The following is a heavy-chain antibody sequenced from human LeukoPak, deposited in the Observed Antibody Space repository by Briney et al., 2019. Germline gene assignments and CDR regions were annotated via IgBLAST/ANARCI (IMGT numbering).Heavy chain of an antibody. V-gene: IGHV4-31*03. J-gene: IGHJ4*02. CDR3: ASFFTYYYDSSGYQTPSKIDY. Sequence: SETLSLTCTVSGGSISSSGYYWSWIRQHPGKGLEWIGYIYYSGSTYYNPSLKSRVTISVDTSKNQFSLKLSSVTAADTAVYYCASFFTYYYDSSGYQTPSKIDYWGQGTLVTVSS. D-gene: IGHD3-22*01. CDR1: GGSISSSGYY. CDR2: IYYSGST.